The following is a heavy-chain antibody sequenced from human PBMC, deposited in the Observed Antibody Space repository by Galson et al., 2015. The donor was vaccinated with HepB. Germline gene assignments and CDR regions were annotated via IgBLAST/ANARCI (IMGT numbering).Heavy chain of an antibody. Sequence: SVKVSCKASGYTFTSYYMHWVRQAPGQGLEWMGIINPSCGSTSYAQKFQGRVTMTRDTSTSTVYMELSSLRSEDTAVYYCASGWNCGGDCYSRSLDYWGQGTLVTVSS. J-gene: IGHJ4*02. V-gene: IGHV1-46*01. CDR2: INPSCGST. D-gene: IGHD2-21*01. CDR1: GYTFTSYY. CDR3: ASGWNCGGDCYSRSLDY.